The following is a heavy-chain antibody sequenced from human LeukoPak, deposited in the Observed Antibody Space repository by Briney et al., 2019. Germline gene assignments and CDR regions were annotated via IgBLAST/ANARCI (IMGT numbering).Heavy chain of an antibody. V-gene: IGHV4-34*01. D-gene: IGHD5-24*01. Sequence: SETLSLTCAVYGGSFSGYYWSWIRQPPGKGLEWIGEINHSGSTNYNPSLKSRVTISVDTSKNQFSLKLSSVTAADTAVYYCARSGREMATSFDYWGQGTLVTVSS. CDR1: GGSFSGYY. CDR2: INHSGST. J-gene: IGHJ4*02. CDR3: ARSGREMATSFDY.